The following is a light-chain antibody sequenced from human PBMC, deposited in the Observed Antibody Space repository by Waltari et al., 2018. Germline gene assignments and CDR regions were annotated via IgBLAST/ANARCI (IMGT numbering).Light chain of an antibody. Sequence: QSALTQPASVSGSPGQSITVSCTGSSSDIGASDSVSWYQQHPGKAPKLLIYEVNNRPSGISDRFSASKSGDTASLTISGLQAEDEADYYCSSDTSRYTFFYMFGTGTKVTVL. V-gene: IGLV2-14*01. CDR2: EVN. CDR1: SSDIGASDS. J-gene: IGLJ1*01. CDR3: SSDTSRYTFFYM.